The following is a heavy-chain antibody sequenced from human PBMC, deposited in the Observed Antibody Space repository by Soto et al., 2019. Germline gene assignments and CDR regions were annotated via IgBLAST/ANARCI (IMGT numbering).Heavy chain of an antibody. D-gene: IGHD2-2*01. J-gene: IGHJ6*02. CDR2: IIPIFGTA. CDR3: ARDVVDCSSTSCPPGYYYYGMDV. CDR1: GGTFSSYA. V-gene: IGHV1-69*01. Sequence: QVQLVQSGAEVKKPGSSVKVSCKASGGTFSSYAISWVRQAPGQGLEWMGGIIPIFGTANYAQKFQGRVTITADESTSTAYMELSSLRSEDTAVYYCARDVVDCSSTSCPPGYYYYGMDVWGQGTTVTVSS.